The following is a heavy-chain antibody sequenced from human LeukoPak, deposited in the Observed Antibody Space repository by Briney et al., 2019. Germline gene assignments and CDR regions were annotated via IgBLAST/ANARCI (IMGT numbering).Heavy chain of an antibody. J-gene: IGHJ4*02. Sequence: SETLSLTCAVYGGSFSGYYWSWIRQPPGKGLEWIGEINHSGSTNYNPSLKSRVTISVDTSKNRFSLKLSSVTAADTAVYYCARDQGNGPYYFDYWGQGTLVTVSS. D-gene: IGHD2-8*01. CDR3: ARDQGNGPYYFDY. V-gene: IGHV4-34*01. CDR1: GGSFSGYY. CDR2: INHSGST.